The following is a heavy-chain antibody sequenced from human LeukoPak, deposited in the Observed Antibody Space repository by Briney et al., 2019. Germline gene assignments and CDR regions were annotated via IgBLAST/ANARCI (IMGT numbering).Heavy chain of an antibody. CDR1: GFTFSSYG. CDR3: ARKSPPRHTYYYYYMDV. V-gene: IGHV3-30*02. J-gene: IGHJ6*03. Sequence: GGSLRLSCAASGFTFSSYGMHWVRQAPGKGLEWVAFIRYDGNNKYYADSVKGRFTISRDNSKNTLFLQMNSLRAEDTAVYYCARKSPPRHTYYYYYMDVWGKGTTVTVSS. CDR2: IRYDGNNK.